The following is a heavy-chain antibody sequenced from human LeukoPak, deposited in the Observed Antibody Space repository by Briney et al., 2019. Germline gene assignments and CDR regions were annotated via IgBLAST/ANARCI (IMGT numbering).Heavy chain of an antibody. D-gene: IGHD6-13*01. CDR1: GFTFTNYG. CDR3: ASSSASAIIAAALAMP. V-gene: IGHV3-23*01. J-gene: IGHJ5*02. CDR2: ISGSGGST. Sequence: GGSLRLSCAASGFTFTNYGMSWVRQAPGKGLEWVSAISGSGGSTYYADSVKGRFTISRDNAKNSLYLQMNSLRAEDTAVYYCASSSASAIIAAALAMPWGQGTLVTVSS.